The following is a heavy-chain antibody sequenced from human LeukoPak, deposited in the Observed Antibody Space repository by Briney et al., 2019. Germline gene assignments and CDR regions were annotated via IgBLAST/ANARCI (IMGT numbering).Heavy chain of an antibody. Sequence: GESLKLSGKGSGYSFTSYWIGWVRQMPGKGLEWMAIVYPSDSSTKYNPSFQGQVTISADNSISTVYLQWSSLKASDTAMYYCARHSGDYWGQGTLVSVSS. CDR3: ARHSGDY. J-gene: IGHJ4*02. V-gene: IGHV5-51*01. CDR2: VYPSDSST. CDR1: GYSFTSYW.